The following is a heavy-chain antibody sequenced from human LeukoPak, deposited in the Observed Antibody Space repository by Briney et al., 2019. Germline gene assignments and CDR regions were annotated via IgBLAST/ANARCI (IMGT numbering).Heavy chain of an antibody. CDR2: IYFGGTT. V-gene: IGHV3-53*01. CDR3: ARGDGVYVY. D-gene: IGHD5/OR15-5a*01. J-gene: IGHJ4*02. CDR1: GFTFSSYA. Sequence: GGSLRLSCAASGFTFSSYAMTWVRQAPGQGLEWVSVIYFGGTTYYADSVKGRFTISRDNSKNTVYLQMNSLRVEDTAVYYCARGDGVYVYWGQGTLVTVSS.